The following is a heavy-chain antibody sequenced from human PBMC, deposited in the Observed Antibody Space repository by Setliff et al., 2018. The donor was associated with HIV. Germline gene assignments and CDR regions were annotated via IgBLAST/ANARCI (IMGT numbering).Heavy chain of an antibody. CDR2: IYGDGSYT. Sequence: GGSLRLFCAASGFNFGSFAMTWVRQAPGKGLELVSAIYGDGSYTYYADSVKGRFTISRENSQSTVSLQMNSLRVDDTALYYCVKGAPDYDTNPFYYYFYMHVWGKGTTVTVSS. CDR1: GFNFGSFA. V-gene: IGHV3-23*03. CDR3: VKGAPDYDTNPFYYYFYMHV. D-gene: IGHD4-17*01. J-gene: IGHJ6*03.